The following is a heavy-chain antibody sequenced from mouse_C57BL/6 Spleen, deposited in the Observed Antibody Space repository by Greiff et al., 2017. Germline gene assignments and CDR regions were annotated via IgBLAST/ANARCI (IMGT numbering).Heavy chain of an antibody. V-gene: IGHV1-81*01. D-gene: IGHD1-1*01. Sequence: VRLQQSGAELARPGASVKLSCKASGYTFTSYGISWVKQRTGQGLEWIGEIYPRSGNTYYNEKFKGKATLTADKSSSTAYMELRSLTSEDSAVYFCAKVPITTVVAPYWYFDVWGTGTTVTVSS. CDR2: IYPRSGNT. J-gene: IGHJ1*03. CDR3: AKVPITTVVAPYWYFDV. CDR1: GYTFTSYG.